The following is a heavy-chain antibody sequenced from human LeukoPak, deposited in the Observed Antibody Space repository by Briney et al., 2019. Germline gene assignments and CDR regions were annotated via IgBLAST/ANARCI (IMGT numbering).Heavy chain of an antibody. CDR1: GFTVTGNY. CDR2: IYSGGST. V-gene: IGHV3-66*01. Sequence: GGSLRLSCAASGFTVTGNYMSWVRRAPGKGLEWVSVIYSGGSTYYADSVKGRFTISGDNSKNTVYLQMNSLRAEDTAVYYCAKWGAQSGSYRVVDCWGRGTLVTVSS. J-gene: IGHJ4*02. CDR3: AKWGAQSGSYRVVDC. D-gene: IGHD3-10*01.